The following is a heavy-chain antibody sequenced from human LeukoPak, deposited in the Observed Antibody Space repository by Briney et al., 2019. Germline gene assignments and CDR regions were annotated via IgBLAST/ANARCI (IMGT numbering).Heavy chain of an antibody. V-gene: IGHV3-21*04. CDR1: GFTFSSYS. CDR3: ARDRRGGGDYPFDY. Sequence: GGSLRLSCAASGFTFSSYSMNWVRQAPGKGLEWVSSISTSSSYIYYADSVKGRFTISRDNAKNSLYLQMNSLRAEDTAVYYCARDRRGGGDYPFDYWGQGTLVTVSS. D-gene: IGHD4-17*01. CDR2: ISTSSSYI. J-gene: IGHJ4*02.